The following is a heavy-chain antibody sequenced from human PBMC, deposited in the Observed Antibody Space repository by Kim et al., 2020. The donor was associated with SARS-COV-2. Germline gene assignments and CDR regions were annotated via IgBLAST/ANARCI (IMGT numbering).Heavy chain of an antibody. V-gene: IGHV4-59*01. J-gene: IGHJ4*02. CDR3: ARIAARRYYFDY. D-gene: IGHD6-6*01. Sequence: SETLSLTCTVSGGSISSYYWSWIRQPPGKGLEWIGYIYYSGSTNYNPSLKSRVTISVDTSKNQFSLKLSSVTAADTAVYYCARIAARRYYFDYWGQGTLVSVSS. CDR2: IYYSGST. CDR1: GGSISSYY.